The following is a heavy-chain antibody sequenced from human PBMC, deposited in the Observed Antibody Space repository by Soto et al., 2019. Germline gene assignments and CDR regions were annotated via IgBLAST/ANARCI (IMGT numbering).Heavy chain of an antibody. CDR2: IIPIFGTA. CDR3: ARSDSPRVAYFDY. V-gene: IGHV1-69*13. CDR1: GRTFSSCA. Sequence: ASVKVSCKASGRTFSSCAISWVRQAPGQGLEWMGGIIPIFGTANYAQKFQGRVTITADESTSTAYMELSSLRSEDTAVYYCARSDSPRVAYFDYWGQGTLVTVSS. D-gene: IGHD2-15*01. J-gene: IGHJ4*02.